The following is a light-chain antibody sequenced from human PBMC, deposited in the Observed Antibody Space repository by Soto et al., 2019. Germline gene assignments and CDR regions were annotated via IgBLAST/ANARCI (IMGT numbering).Light chain of an antibody. V-gene: IGLV2-14*03. Sequence: HSVLTQPASVSGSPGQSITISCTGTSSDVGGFNYVSWYQQHPGKAPKLMIYDVTNRPSGVSYRFSGSKSGNTASLTISGLQAEFLDDYYCNSYTSISIYVFVTGSMVNV. CDR3: NSYTSISIYV. CDR1: SSDVGGFNY. CDR2: DVT. J-gene: IGLJ1*01.